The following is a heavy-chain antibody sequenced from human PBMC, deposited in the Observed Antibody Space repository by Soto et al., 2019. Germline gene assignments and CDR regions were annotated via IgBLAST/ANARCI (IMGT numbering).Heavy chain of an antibody. D-gene: IGHD5-12*01. Sequence: GGSLRLSCVGSGFRFRDSAMGWVRQAPGKGLEWVSVIYSGGATYYADSVKGRFIISRDISKNTLYLQMNILRAEDTAVYYCHGYGYWGQGTLVTVSS. CDR3: HGYGY. CDR1: GFRFRDSA. CDR2: IYSGGAT. V-gene: IGHV3-53*01. J-gene: IGHJ4*02.